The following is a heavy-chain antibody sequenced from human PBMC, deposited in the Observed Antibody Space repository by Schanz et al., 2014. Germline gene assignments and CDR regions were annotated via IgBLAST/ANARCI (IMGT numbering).Heavy chain of an antibody. V-gene: IGHV1-18*01. CDR3: ARGIPYCSSTSCSGLDAYDV. D-gene: IGHD2-2*01. CDR1: GGTFSSST. Sequence: QVQLVQSGAEVKKPGSSVKVSCKASGGTFSSSTLTWVRQAPGQGLEWMGWISAYNGHTTYAQKFQGRVTMTTDTSTITAYMELRNVRYDDTAMYYCARGIPYCSSTSCSGLDAYDVWGQGTLVTVSS. CDR2: ISAYNGHT. J-gene: IGHJ3*01.